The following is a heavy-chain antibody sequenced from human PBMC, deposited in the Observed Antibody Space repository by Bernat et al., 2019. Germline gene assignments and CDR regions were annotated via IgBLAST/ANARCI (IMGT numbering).Heavy chain of an antibody. CDR2: IIVGSGNT. Sequence: QVQLVQSGPEVKKPGTSVKVSCKASGFTFTSSAIRWVRQAPGQRLEWIGWIIVGSGNTNYAQKFQERVTITTDTSTSTAYMELRSLRSEDTAVYYCAAGTRVNYYIWTGYYGNWGQGTLVTVSS. CDR3: AAGTRVNYYIWTGYYGN. CDR1: GFTFTSSA. V-gene: IGHV1-58*02. J-gene: IGHJ4*02. D-gene: IGHD3-9*01.